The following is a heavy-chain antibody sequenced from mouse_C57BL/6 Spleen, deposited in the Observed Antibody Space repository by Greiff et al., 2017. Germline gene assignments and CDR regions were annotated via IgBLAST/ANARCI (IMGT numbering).Heavy chain of an antibody. CDR3: ARERRNYFDY. CDR2: ISYDGSN. J-gene: IGHJ2*01. Sequence: EVQLQESGPGLVKPSQSLSLTCSVTGYSNTSGYYWNWIRQFPGNKLEWMGYISYDGSNNYNPSLKNRISITRDTSKNQFFLKLNSVTTEDTATYYCARERRNYFDYWGQGTTLTVSS. V-gene: IGHV3-6*01. CDR1: GYSNTSGYY.